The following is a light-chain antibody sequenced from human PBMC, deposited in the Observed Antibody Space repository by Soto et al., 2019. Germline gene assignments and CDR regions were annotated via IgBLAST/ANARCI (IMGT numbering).Light chain of an antibody. V-gene: IGKV1-39*01. CDR3: QQSYSTPFIT. CDR1: QSISSY. Sequence: DIQMTQSPSSLSACVGDRVTITCRASQSISSYLNWYQQKPGKAPKLLIYAASSLQSGVPSRFSGSGSGTDFTLTISSLQPEDFATYYCQQSYSTPFITFGQGTRLEIK. J-gene: IGKJ5*01. CDR2: AAS.